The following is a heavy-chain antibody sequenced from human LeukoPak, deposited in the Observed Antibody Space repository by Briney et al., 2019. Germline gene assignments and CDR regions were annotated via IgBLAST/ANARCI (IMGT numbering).Heavy chain of an antibody. D-gene: IGHD2-2*01. J-gene: IGHJ4*02. Sequence: SETLSLTCAVYGGSFSGYYWSWIRQPPRKGLAWIGEINHSGSTNYNPSLKSRVTISVDTSKNQFSLKLSSVTAADTAVYYCALLGYCSSTSCRFDYWGQGTLVTVSS. CDR3: ALLGYCSSTSCRFDY. V-gene: IGHV4-34*01. CDR2: INHSGST. CDR1: GGSFSGYY.